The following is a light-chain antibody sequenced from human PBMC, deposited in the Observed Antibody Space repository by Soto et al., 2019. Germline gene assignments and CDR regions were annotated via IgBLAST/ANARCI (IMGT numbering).Light chain of an antibody. J-gene: IGKJ1*01. Sequence: EIVMTQSPATLSVSAGERATLSCRASQSVSTNLAWYQQKPGQSPRLLIYGASTRAAGTPARFSGSGSGREFTLTISRLEPEDFAVYYCQQYGSSPPPWTFGQGTKVEIK. V-gene: IGKV3D-15*01. CDR2: GAS. CDR3: QQYGSSPPPWT. CDR1: QSVSTN.